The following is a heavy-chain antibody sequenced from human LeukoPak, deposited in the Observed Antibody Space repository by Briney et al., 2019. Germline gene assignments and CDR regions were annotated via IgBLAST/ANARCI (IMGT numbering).Heavy chain of an antibody. J-gene: IGHJ4*02. D-gene: IGHD5-18*01. CDR3: ARESSTAMVGMAY. V-gene: IGHV7-4-1*02. Sequence: GASVKVSCKASGYTFTNYALNWVRQAPGQGLEWMGWINTNTWNPTYAQGFTGRFVFSLDTSVSTAYLQISSLKAEDTAVYYCARESSTAMVGMAYWGQGTLVTVSS. CDR1: GYTFTNYA. CDR2: INTNTWNP.